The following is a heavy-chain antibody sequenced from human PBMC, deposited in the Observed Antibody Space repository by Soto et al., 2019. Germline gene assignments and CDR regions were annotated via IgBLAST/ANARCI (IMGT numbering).Heavy chain of an antibody. CDR1: GFTFSRHW. Sequence: EVQLVESGGGLVQPGGSLTLCCAASGFTFSRHWIHWVRQAPGKGLVWVARTKTDGSTAFADSVKGRFTISRDNANNTLCLQMNSLRAEDTAVYYCARDMRAVPWYGGVSSAFDIWGQGTVVTVSS. J-gene: IGHJ3*02. CDR3: ARDMRAVPWYGGVSSAFDI. D-gene: IGHD3-10*01. V-gene: IGHV3-74*01. CDR2: TKTDGST.